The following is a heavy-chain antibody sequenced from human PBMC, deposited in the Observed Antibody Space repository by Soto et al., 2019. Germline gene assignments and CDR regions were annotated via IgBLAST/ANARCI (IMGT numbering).Heavy chain of an antibody. V-gene: IGHV4-59*01. CDR1: GGSISSYY. D-gene: IGHD3-10*01. CDR2: IYYSGST. Sequence: SETLSLTCTVSGGSISSYYWSWIRQPPGKGLEWIGYIYYSGSTNYNPSLKSRVTISVDTSKNQFSLKLSSVTAADTAVYYCARGGMVRGVIYGWFDPWGQGTLVTVSS. J-gene: IGHJ5*02. CDR3: ARGGMVRGVIYGWFDP.